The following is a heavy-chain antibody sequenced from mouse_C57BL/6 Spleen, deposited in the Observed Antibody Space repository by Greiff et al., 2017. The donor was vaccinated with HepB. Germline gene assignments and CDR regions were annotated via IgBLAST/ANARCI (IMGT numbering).Heavy chain of an antibody. J-gene: IGHJ2*01. D-gene: IGHD4-1*01. CDR1: GFTFSDAW. V-gene: IGHV6-6*01. Sequence: EVMLVESGGGLVQPGGSMKLSCAASGFTFSDAWMDWVRQSPEKGLEWVAEIRNKANNHATYYAESVKGRLTISRDDTKSSVYRQMNSLRAEDIGIYCCTRKLTGAFDYWGQGTTLTVSS. CDR3: TRKLTGAFDY. CDR2: IRNKANNHAT.